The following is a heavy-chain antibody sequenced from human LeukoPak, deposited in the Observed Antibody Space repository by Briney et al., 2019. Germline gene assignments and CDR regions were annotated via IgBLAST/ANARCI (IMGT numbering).Heavy chain of an antibody. D-gene: IGHD6-19*01. CDR2: ISSSSSYI. Sequence: PGGSLRLSCAAYGFTFSSYSMNWVRQAPGKGLEWVSSISSSSSYIYYADSVKGRFTTSRDNAKNSLYLQMNSLRAEDTAVYYCARDVIAVVGTSWFDPWGQGTLVTVSS. V-gene: IGHV3-21*01. J-gene: IGHJ5*02. CDR1: GFTFSSYS. CDR3: ARDVIAVVGTSWFDP.